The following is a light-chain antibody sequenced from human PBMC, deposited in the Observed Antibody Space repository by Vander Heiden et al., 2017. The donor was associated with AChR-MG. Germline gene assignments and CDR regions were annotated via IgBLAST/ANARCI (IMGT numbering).Light chain of an antibody. CDR1: QSVLYNSNNKSY. Sequence: DIVMTQSPDSLAVSLGERATINCKSSQSVLYNSNNKSYLAWYQQKAGQPPKLLIYWASARESGVPDRFIGSGAGTDFTLSINSLQAEDVAVYFCQQHDSSPYTFGQWTRLEIK. CDR3: QQHDSSPYT. CDR2: WAS. V-gene: IGKV4-1*01. J-gene: IGKJ2*01.